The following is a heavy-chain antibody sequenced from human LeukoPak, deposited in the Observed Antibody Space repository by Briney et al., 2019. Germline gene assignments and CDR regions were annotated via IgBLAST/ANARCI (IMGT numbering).Heavy chain of an antibody. CDR3: ARIGGSGCYSGHYFDH. Sequence: GGSLRLSCAASGFTFSTYWMHWVRRAPGKGLVWVSRISTDGSVTSYADSVKGRFTISRDNAKNTMYLQMNSLRAEDTAVYYCARIGGSGCYSGHYFDHWGQGTLVTVSS. J-gene: IGHJ4*02. V-gene: IGHV3-74*01. CDR1: GFTFSTYW. D-gene: IGHD3-10*01. CDR2: ISTDGSVT.